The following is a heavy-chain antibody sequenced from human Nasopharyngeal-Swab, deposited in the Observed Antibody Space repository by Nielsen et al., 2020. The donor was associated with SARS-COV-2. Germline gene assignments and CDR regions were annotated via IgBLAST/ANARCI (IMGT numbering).Heavy chain of an antibody. J-gene: IGHJ4*02. CDR2: IYYSGST. V-gene: IGHV4-39*07. CDR1: GGSISSRSYY. CDR3: ARVIVGADYFDY. Sequence: SETLSLTCTVSGGSISSRSYYWGWIRQPPGKGLEWIGSIYYSGSTYYNPSLKSRVTISVDTSKNQFSLKLSSVTAADTAVYYCARVIVGADYFDYWGQGTLVTVSS. D-gene: IGHD1-26*01.